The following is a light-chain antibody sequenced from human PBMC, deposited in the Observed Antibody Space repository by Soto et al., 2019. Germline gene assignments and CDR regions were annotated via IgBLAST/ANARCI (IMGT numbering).Light chain of an antibody. J-gene: IGKJ1*01. CDR1: QSLLHSNGYNY. CDR3: MQALQTPRT. V-gene: IGKV2-28*01. CDR2: LGS. Sequence: DLVMTQSPLSLPVTHGEPASISCRSSQSLLHSNGYNYLDWYLQKPGQSPQLLIYLGSNRASGVPDRFSGSGSGTDFTLKISRVEAEDVGVYYCMQALQTPRTFGQGTNVEIK.